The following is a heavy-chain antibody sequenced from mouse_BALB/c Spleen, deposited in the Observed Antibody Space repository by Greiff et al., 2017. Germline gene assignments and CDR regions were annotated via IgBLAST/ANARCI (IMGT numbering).Heavy chain of an antibody. D-gene: IGHD6-1*01. V-gene: IGHV1-80*01. Sequence: QVQLQQSGAELVRPGSSVKISCKASGYAFSSYWMNWVKQRPGQGLEWIGQIYPGDGDTNYNGKFKGKATLTADKSSSTAYMQLSSLTSEDSAVYFCAREVWLAAKYFDYWGQGTTLTVSS. J-gene: IGHJ2*01. CDR3: AREVWLAAKYFDY. CDR2: IYPGDGDT. CDR1: GYAFSSYW.